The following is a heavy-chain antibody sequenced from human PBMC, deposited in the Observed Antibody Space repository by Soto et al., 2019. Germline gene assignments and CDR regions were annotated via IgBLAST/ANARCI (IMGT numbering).Heavy chain of an antibody. Sequence: EVQLLESGGALVQPGGSLRLSCAASGFIFSKYAMSWVRQAPGKGPEWVSGISSSGGRTYYADSVKGRFTISRDHSKNTLSLQMDSLRVEDTAVYYCAKEGGGRGGRWVVVPAAIDYWGQGTLVTVSS. CDR2: ISSSGGRT. CDR3: AKEGGGRGGRWVVVPAAIDY. J-gene: IGHJ4*02. V-gene: IGHV3-23*01. D-gene: IGHD2-2*01. CDR1: GFIFSKYA.